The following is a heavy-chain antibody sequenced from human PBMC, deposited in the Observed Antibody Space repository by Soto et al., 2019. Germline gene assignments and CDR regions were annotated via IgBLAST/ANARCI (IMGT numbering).Heavy chain of an antibody. CDR2: IIPIFGTA. Sequence: GASVKVSCKASGGTFSSYAISWVRQAPGQGLEWMGVIIPIFGTANYAQKFQGRVTITADESTSTAYMELSSLRSDDTAVYYCARDSGYDILTGYEFDYWGQGTLVTVSS. J-gene: IGHJ4*02. D-gene: IGHD3-9*01. CDR1: GGTFSSYA. V-gene: IGHV1-69*13. CDR3: ARDSGYDILTGYEFDY.